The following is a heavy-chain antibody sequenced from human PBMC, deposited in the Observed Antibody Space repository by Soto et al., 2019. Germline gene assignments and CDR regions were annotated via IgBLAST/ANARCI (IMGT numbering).Heavy chain of an antibody. D-gene: IGHD1-1*01. V-gene: IGHV3-30*03. Sequence: GGSLRLSCAASGFTFSSYGMHWVRQAPGKGLEWVAVISYDGSNKYYVDSVKGRFTISRDNSRNTLYLQMNSLRVEDTAVYYCARGPWRYGAYDYWGQGTLVTVSS. CDR2: ISYDGSNK. CDR1: GFTFSSYG. J-gene: IGHJ4*02. CDR3: ARGPWRYGAYDY.